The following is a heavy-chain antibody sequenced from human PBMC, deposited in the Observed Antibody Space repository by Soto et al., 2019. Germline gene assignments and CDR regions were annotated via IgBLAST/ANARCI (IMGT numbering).Heavy chain of an antibody. D-gene: IGHD2-2*01. Sequence: PVGSLRLSCAASGFTFSSYAMSWVRQAPGEGLEWVSAISGSGGSTYYADSVKGRFTISRDNSKNTLYLQMNSLRAEDTAVYYCTKEDPYCSSTSCQYYYYYYGMDVWGQGTTVTVSS. J-gene: IGHJ6*02. V-gene: IGHV3-23*01. CDR1: GFTFSSYA. CDR2: ISGSGGST. CDR3: TKEDPYCSSTSCQYYYYYYGMDV.